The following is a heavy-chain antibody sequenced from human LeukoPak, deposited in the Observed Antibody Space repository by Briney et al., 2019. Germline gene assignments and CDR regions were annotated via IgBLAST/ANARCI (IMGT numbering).Heavy chain of an antibody. CDR2: INPNSGGT. D-gene: IGHD3-9*01. CDR1: GYTFTCYY. Sequence: ASVKVSCKASGYTFTCYYMHWVRQAPGQGLEWMGWINPNSGGTNYAQKFQGRVTMTRDTSISTAYMELSRLRSDDTAVYYCARDTRLRYFPYGMDVWGQGTTVTVSS. J-gene: IGHJ6*02. V-gene: IGHV1-2*02. CDR3: ARDTRLRYFPYGMDV.